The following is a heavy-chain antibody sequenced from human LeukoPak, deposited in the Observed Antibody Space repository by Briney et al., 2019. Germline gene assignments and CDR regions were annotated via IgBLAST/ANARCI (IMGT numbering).Heavy chain of an antibody. CDR1: GGSISSGDYY. J-gene: IGHJ6*03. Sequence: SETLSLTCTGSGGSISSGDYYWSWIRQPPGKGLEWIGYIYYSGSTYYNPSLKSRVTISVDTSKNQFSLKLSSVTAADTAVYYCARSGGGDFWSGYYRYYYYYMDVWGKGTTVTVSS. CDR3: ARSGGGDFWSGYYRYYYYYMDV. CDR2: IYYSGST. V-gene: IGHV4-30-4*08. D-gene: IGHD3-3*01.